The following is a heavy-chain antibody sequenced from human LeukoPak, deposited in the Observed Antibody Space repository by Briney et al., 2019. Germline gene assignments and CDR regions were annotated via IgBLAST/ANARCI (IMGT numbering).Heavy chain of an antibody. Sequence: PSETLSLTCTVSGGSISSGDYYWSSIRQPPGKGLEWIGYICYSGRTYSNPALKSRGTISVDTSKNQYSLMLSSVTAADTAFYYCARGGYSGYDGPLDSFDIWGQGTMVTVSS. CDR3: ARGGYSGYDGPLDSFDI. D-gene: IGHD5-12*01. CDR2: ICYSGRT. CDR1: GGSISSGDYY. J-gene: IGHJ3*02. V-gene: IGHV4-30-4*01.